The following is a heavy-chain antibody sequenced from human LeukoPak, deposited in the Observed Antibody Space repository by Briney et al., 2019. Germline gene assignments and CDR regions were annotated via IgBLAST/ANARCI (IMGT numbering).Heavy chain of an antibody. V-gene: IGHV4-59*08. D-gene: IGHD2-21*02. J-gene: IGHJ5*02. Sequence: SETLSLTCTVSGGSISSYYWSWIRQPPGKGLEWIGYIYYSGSTNYNPSLKSRVTISVDTSKNQFSLKLSSVTAADTAVYYCARTEVEYCGGDCVNWFDPWGQGTLVTVSS. CDR1: GGSISSYY. CDR2: IYYSGST. CDR3: ARTEVEYCGGDCVNWFDP.